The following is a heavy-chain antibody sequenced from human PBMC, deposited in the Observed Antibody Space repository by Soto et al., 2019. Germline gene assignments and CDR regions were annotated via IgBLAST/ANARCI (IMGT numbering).Heavy chain of an antibody. D-gene: IGHD3-10*01. CDR2: VYSSGTT. V-gene: IGHV4-4*07. CDR1: GGSINSYW. J-gene: IGHJ4*02. Sequence: SETLSLTCSVSGGSINSYWWSWIRQPAGKGLEWIGRVYSSGTTDYNPSLNSRATLSVETSKNQFSLKLSSVTAADTAVYYCARDIGSYAYGEGYWGQGTLVTVSS. CDR3: ARDIGSYAYGEGY.